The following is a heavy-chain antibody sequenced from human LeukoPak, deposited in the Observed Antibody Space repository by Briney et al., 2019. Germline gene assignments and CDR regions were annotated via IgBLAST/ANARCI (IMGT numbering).Heavy chain of an antibody. CDR2: INHSGST. CDR1: GGSFSGYY. D-gene: IGHD2-2*02. CDR3: ARGGYCSSTSCYNSWFDP. V-gene: IGHV4-34*01. J-gene: IGHJ5*02. Sequence: SETLSLTCAVYGGSFSGYYWSWIRQPPGKGLEWIGEINHSGSTNYNPSLKSRVTISVDTYKNQFSLKLSSVTAADTAVYYCARGGYCSSTSCYNSWFDPWGQGTLVTVSS.